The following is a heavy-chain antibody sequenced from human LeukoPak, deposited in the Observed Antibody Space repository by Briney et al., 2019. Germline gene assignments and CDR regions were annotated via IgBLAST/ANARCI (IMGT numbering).Heavy chain of an antibody. Sequence: GASVKVSCKASGYTFTSYDINWVRQATGQGLEWMGWINPNSGNTGYAQKFQGRVTITRNTSISTAYMELSSLRSEDTAVYYCARAPSIAARGYYFDYWGQGTLVTVSS. CDR2: INPNSGNT. D-gene: IGHD6-6*01. V-gene: IGHV1-8*03. CDR1: GYTFTSYD. CDR3: ARAPSIAARGYYFDY. J-gene: IGHJ4*02.